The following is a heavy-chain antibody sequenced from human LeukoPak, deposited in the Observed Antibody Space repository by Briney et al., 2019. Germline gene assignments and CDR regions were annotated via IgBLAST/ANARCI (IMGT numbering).Heavy chain of an antibody. CDR3: ATRGTGYSSPLNY. CDR1: GFTFSSYS. J-gene: IGHJ4*02. V-gene: IGHV3-21*01. D-gene: IGHD6-13*01. Sequence: GGSLRLSCAASGFTFSSYSMDWVRQAPGKGLEWVSSITSSSSYIYYADSVKGRFTISRDNAKKSLFLQMNSLRAEDTALYYCATRGTGYSSPLNYWGQGTLVTVSS. CDR2: ITSSSSYI.